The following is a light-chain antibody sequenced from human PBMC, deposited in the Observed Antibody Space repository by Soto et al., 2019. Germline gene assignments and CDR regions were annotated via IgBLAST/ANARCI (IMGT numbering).Light chain of an antibody. J-gene: IGLJ2*01. CDR3: SSYASSSTVI. Sequence: QSVLTQPASVSGSPGQSITISCTGTSSDVGGYNFVSWYQQHPGKAPKFIIYDVRNRPSGVANRFSGSRSGNTASLTISGLQDDEEDDYYCSSYASSSTVIFGGGTKLTVL. CDR1: SSDVGGYNF. V-gene: IGLV2-14*03. CDR2: DVR.